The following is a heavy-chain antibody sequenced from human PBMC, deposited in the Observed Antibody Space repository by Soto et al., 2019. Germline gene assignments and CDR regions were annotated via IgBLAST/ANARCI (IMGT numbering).Heavy chain of an antibody. Sequence: SETLSLTCGVNGGSVSGHYWSCIRHPAGKWREWIGEINHSGNTNYNPSLKGRVTISVDTSKNQFSLKLSSVTAADTAVYFCAGQVGITVPGAGDWYHYYGMDVWGQGSTVTVSS. CDR1: GGSVSGHY. CDR2: INHSGNT. D-gene: IGHD2-21*01. J-gene: IGHJ6*02. CDR3: AGQVGITVPGAGDWYHYYGMDV. V-gene: IGHV4-34*01.